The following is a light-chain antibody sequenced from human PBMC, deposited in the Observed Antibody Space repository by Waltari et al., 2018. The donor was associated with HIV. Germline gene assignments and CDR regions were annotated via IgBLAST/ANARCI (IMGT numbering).Light chain of an antibody. CDR2: DAS. J-gene: IGKJ1*01. CDR1: QSISSTY. Sequence: EIVLTQTPGTLSMSPGDAAPLSCRASQSISSTYLAWYQQKPGQAPRLLVYDASTRVAGIPARFSASGFATEFTLTISSLQSEDFAVYYCQQYNDWLSWTFGQGTKVEMK. CDR3: QQYNDWLSWT. V-gene: IGKV3-15*01.